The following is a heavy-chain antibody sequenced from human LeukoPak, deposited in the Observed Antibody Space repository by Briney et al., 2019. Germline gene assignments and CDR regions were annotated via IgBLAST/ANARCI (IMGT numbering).Heavy chain of an antibody. CDR3: ARQDTATDMYYFDY. Sequence: GGSLRLSCAASGFTVSSNYMSWVRQAPGKGLEWVSVIYSGGSTYYADSVKGRFTISRDNSKNTLYLQMNSLRAEDTAVYYCARQDTATDMYYFDYWGQGTLVTVSS. CDR1: GFTVSSNY. D-gene: IGHD5-18*01. V-gene: IGHV3-53*01. CDR2: IYSGGST. J-gene: IGHJ4*02.